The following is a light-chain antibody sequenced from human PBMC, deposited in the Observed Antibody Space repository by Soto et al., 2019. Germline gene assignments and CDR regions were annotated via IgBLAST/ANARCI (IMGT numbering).Light chain of an antibody. CDR2: DAS. CDR1: QSVSSSY. J-gene: IGKJ3*01. V-gene: IGKV3-20*01. CDR3: QHYGTSAL. Sequence: EIVLTQSPGTQSLSPGERATLSCRASQSVSSSYLAWYQQKPGQAPRLLIYDASRATGIPDRFSGSGSGTDFTLPITRLEPQDFAVYYCQHYGTSALFGPGTKVDI.